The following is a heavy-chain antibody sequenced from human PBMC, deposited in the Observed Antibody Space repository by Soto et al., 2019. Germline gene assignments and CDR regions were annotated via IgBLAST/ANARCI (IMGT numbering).Heavy chain of an antibody. Sequence: SETLSLTCTVSGGSISSGDYYWSWIRQPPGKGLEWIGYIYYSGSTNYNPSLKSRVTISVDTSKNQFSLKLSSVTAADTAVYYCARDHCSGGSCYSVYWGQGTLVTVSS. CDR2: IYYSGST. J-gene: IGHJ4*02. CDR1: GGSISSGDYY. V-gene: IGHV4-61*08. CDR3: ARDHCSGGSCYSVY. D-gene: IGHD2-15*01.